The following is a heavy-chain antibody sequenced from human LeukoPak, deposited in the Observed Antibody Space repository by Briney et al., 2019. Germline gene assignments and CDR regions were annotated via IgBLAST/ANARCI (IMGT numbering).Heavy chain of an antibody. CDR3: ARVAAGPPADFDY. J-gene: IGHJ4*02. CDR1: GFTFSTYN. V-gene: IGHV3-48*01. Sequence: GGSLRLSYGGSGFTFSTYNMHWVRQAPGKGLEWVSYISSSSDKIYYADSVKGRFTISRDNAKNSLYLQMNSLRVEDTALYYCARVAAGPPADFDYWGQGTLVTVSS. D-gene: IGHD6-13*01. CDR2: ISSSSDKI.